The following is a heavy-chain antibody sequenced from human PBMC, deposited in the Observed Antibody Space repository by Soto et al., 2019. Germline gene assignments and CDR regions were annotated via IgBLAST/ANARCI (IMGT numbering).Heavy chain of an antibody. J-gene: IGHJ3*02. CDR1: GFTFSSYA. D-gene: IGHD6-13*01. Sequence: GGSLRLSCAASGFTFSSYAMSWVRQAPGKGLEWVSAISGSGDSKYYADSVKGRFTISRDNSKNTLYLQMNSLRAEDTAVYYCAKDSSSWPRNDAFDIWGQGTMVTVSS. CDR3: AKDSSSWPRNDAFDI. V-gene: IGHV3-23*01. CDR2: ISGSGDSK.